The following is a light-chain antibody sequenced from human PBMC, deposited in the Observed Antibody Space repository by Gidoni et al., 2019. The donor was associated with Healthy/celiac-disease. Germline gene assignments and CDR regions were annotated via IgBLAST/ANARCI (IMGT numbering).Light chain of an antibody. J-gene: IGKJ4*01. CDR1: QSISSW. CDR3: QQYNSYSAT. CDR2: KAS. Sequence: DIQMTQSPSTLSASVGDRVTITCRASQSISSWLAWYQQKPGKAPKLLIYKASSLESGVPSRFSGSGSGTEFTLTISSLQPDDFATYYCQQYNSYSATFXGXTKVEIK. V-gene: IGKV1-5*03.